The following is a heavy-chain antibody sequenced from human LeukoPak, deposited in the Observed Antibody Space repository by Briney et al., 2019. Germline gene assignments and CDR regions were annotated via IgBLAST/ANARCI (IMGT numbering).Heavy chain of an antibody. D-gene: IGHD6-19*01. J-gene: IGHJ4*02. Sequence: SETLSLTCAVYGGSLSGYYWSWIRQPPGKGLEWIGYIYYSGSTNYNPSLKSRVTISVDTSKNQFSLKLSSVTAADTAVYYCAREPAGYSSGWYAFDYWGQGTLVTVSS. V-gene: IGHV4-59*01. CDR3: AREPAGYSSGWYAFDY. CDR1: GGSLSGYY. CDR2: IYYSGST.